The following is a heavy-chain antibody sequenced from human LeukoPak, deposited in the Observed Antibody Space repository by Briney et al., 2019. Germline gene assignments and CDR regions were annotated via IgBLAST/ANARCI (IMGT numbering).Heavy chain of an antibody. J-gene: IGHJ4*02. V-gene: IGHV1-69*04. D-gene: IGHD3-22*01. CDR3: ARLLPYDSSGYSNY. CDR1: GGTFSSCA. Sequence: SVKVSCKASGGTFSSCAIRWVRQAPGQGLEWMGRIIPILGIANYAQKFQGRVTITADKSTSTAYMELSSLRSEDTAVYYCARLLPYDSSGYSNYWGQGTLVTVSS. CDR2: IIPILGIA.